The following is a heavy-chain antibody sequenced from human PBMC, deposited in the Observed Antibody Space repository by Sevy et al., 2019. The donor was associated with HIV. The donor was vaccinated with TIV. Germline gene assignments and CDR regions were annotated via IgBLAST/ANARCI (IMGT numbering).Heavy chain of an antibody. Sequence: SETLSLTCAVSGYSISSGYYWGWIRQPPGKGLEWIGSIYHSGSTYYNPSLKSRVTISVDTSKNQFSLKLSSVTAADTAVYYCARTPNHGCSSTGCYWDWYFDLWGRGTLVTVSS. J-gene: IGHJ2*01. V-gene: IGHV4-38-2*01. D-gene: IGHD2-2*01. CDR3: ARTPNHGCSSTGCYWDWYFDL. CDR1: GYSISSGYY. CDR2: IYHSGST.